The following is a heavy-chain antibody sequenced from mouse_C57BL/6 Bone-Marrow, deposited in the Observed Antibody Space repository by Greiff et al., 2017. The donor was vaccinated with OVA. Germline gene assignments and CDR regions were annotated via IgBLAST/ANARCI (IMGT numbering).Heavy chain of an antibody. CDR3: ARRYFDV. V-gene: IGHV5-17*01. CDR2: ISRGSSTI. J-gene: IGHJ1*03. CDR1: GFTFSDYG. Sequence: VQLVESGGGLVKPGGSLKLSCAASGFTFSDYGMHWVRQAPEKGLEWVAYISRGSSTIYYADTVKGRFTISRDNAKNTLFLQMTSLRSEDATMYYCARRYFDVWGTGTTVTVSS.